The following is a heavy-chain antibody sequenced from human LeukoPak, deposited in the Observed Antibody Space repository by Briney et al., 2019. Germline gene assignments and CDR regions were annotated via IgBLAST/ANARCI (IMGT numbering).Heavy chain of an antibody. Sequence: SETLPLTCTVSGGSISSYYWSWIRQPPGKGLEWIGYIYYSGSTNYNPSLKSRVTISVDTSKNQFSLKLSSVTAADTAVYYCASGDCSGGSCYLGYWGQGTLVTVSS. CDR2: IYYSGST. D-gene: IGHD2-15*01. J-gene: IGHJ4*02. CDR3: ASGDCSGGSCYLGY. CDR1: GGSISSYY. V-gene: IGHV4-59*08.